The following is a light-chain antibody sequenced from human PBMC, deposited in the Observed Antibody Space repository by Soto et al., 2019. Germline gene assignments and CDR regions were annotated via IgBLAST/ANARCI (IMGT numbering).Light chain of an antibody. J-gene: IGLJ1*01. V-gene: IGLV1-40*01. CDR1: SSNIGSVYA. CDR2: GNN. CDR3: QSYDSSLSGYV. Sequence: QSVLTQPASVSGAPGQRVTISCTGASSNIGSVYAVHWYQQLPGAAPILLVYGNNNRPSGVPDRFSGSKSGTSASLAISGLQAEDEADYYCQSYDSSLSGYVFGTGTKLTVL.